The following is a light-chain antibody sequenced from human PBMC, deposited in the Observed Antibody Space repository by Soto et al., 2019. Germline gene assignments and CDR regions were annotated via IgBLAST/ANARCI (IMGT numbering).Light chain of an antibody. CDR1: QDISNW. J-gene: IGKJ5*01. Sequence: DLQITQAPSSVSAYVVDRVTSTCRASQDISNWLAWYQQKPGKAPKLLIYAASTLQSGVPSRFSGSASGTDFTLTISSLQPEDFATYYCQQANSFPITFGQGTRLEI. V-gene: IGKV1-12*01. CDR2: AAS. CDR3: QQANSFPIT.